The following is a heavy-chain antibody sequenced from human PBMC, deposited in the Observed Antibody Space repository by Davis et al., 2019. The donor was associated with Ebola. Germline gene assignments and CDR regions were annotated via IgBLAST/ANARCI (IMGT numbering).Heavy chain of an antibody. J-gene: IGHJ6*03. CDR3: AKDARYCSSTSCYTVNYYYYYMDV. CDR1: GFTFSSYG. V-gene: IGHV3-30*18. CDR2: ISYDGSNK. D-gene: IGHD2-2*02. Sequence: GESLKISCAASGFTFSSYGMHWVRQAPGKGLEWVAVISYDGSNKYYADSVKGRFTISRDNSKNTLYLQMNSLRAEDTAVYYCAKDARYCSSTSCYTVNYYYYYMDVWGKGTTVTVSS.